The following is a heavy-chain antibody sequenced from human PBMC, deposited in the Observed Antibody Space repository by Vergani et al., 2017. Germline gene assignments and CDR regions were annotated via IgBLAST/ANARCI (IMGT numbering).Heavy chain of an antibody. CDR3: AIVTDYYDSSGYYLDY. D-gene: IGHD3-22*01. J-gene: IGHJ4*02. Sequence: QVQLVQSGSEVRKPGASVKVSCQVSGYSLTELTIHWVRQAPGKGLEWMGGFDPEHGEVTFAQHIQGRVTMTEDRSTDTAYMELSSLRPEDTALYYGAIVTDYYDSSGYYLDYWGQGTLVTVSS. CDR1: GYSLTELT. CDR2: FDPEHGEV. V-gene: IGHV1-24*01.